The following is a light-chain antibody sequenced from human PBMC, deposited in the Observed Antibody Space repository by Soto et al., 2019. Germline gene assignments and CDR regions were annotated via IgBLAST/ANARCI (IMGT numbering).Light chain of an antibody. CDR3: QQYNNWPRT. Sequence: EIVMTQSPATLSVSPGERATLSCRASQSVSSDLAWYHQKPGQAPRLLIYDASTRATRIPARFSGSGSGTEFTLTINSLQSEDFAVYYCQQYNNWPRTFGQGTKVEIK. J-gene: IGKJ1*01. CDR1: QSVSSD. V-gene: IGKV3-15*01. CDR2: DAS.